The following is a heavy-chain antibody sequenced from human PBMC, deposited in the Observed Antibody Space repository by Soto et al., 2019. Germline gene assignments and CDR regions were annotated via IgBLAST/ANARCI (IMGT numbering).Heavy chain of an antibody. D-gene: IGHD6-6*01. CDR3: ARDDSSSSWFDP. V-gene: IGHV5-10-1*01. J-gene: IGHJ5*02. CDR2: IDPSDSYT. Sequence: GDSLNISCKGSGYSFTSYWISWVRQMPGKGLEWMGRIDPSDSYTNYSPSFQGHVTISADKSISTAYLQWSSLKASDTAMYYCARDDSSSSWFDPWGQGTLVTVSS. CDR1: GYSFTSYW.